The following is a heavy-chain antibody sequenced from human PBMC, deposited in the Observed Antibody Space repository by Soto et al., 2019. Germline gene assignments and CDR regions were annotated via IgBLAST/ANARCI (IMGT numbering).Heavy chain of an antibody. V-gene: IGHV3-30-3*02. CDR3: AKLGALLPCEEAGYDAFDI. Sequence: GGALRLSCAASGFTFSSYAMHWVRQAPGKGLEWVAVISYDGSNKYYADSVKGRFTISRDNSKNTLYLQMNSLRAEDTAVYYCAKLGALLPCEEAGYDAFDIWGQGTMVTVSS. D-gene: IGHD3-16*01. J-gene: IGHJ3*02. CDR1: GFTFSSYA. CDR2: ISYDGSNK.